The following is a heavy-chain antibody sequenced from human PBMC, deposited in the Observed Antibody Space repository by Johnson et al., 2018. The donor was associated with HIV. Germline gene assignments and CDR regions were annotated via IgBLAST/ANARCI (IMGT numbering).Heavy chain of an antibody. CDR3: ARDRAEYSTWLDAFDI. J-gene: IGHJ3*02. V-gene: IGHV3-30*03. Sequence: QEQLVESGGGVVQPGRSLRVSCAASGFTFNRYGMHWVRQAPGKGLEWVALISYDGTDTYYADSVKGRFSISRDNSKNTLYLQMNSLRAEDTAVFYFARDRAEYSTWLDAFDIWGQGTMVTVSS. D-gene: IGHD6-6*01. CDR1: GFTFNRYG. CDR2: ISYDGTDT.